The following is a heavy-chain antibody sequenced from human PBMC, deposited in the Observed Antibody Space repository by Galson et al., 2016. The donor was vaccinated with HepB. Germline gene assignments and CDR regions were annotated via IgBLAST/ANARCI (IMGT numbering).Heavy chain of an antibody. CDR2: IRSNANNYAT. V-gene: IGHV3-73*01. D-gene: IGHD6-13*01. CDR3: TRHLDPGYSSSWYFWFDP. Sequence: SLRLSCAVSGLTFSGSAMHWVRQASGKGLEWVGYIRSNANNYATAYAASVKGRFTISRDDSKNTAYLQMNSLKTEDTAVYYCTRHLDPGYSSSWYFWFDPWGQGTLVTVSS. CDR1: GLTFSGSA. J-gene: IGHJ5*02.